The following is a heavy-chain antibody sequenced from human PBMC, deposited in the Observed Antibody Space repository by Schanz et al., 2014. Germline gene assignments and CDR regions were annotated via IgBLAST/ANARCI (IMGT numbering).Heavy chain of an antibody. CDR3: AKDSIVVVPAALHYYGMDV. D-gene: IGHD2-2*01. CDR1: RFTFSSYT. Sequence: QVQLVESGGGVVQPGRSLRLSCAASRFTFSSYTMHWVRQAPGKGLEWVALISYDGSNKYYADSVKGRFAISRENSKNTMFLQMSSLRPEDTAVYYCAKDSIVVVPAALHYYGMDVWGQGTTVTVSS. J-gene: IGHJ6*02. V-gene: IGHV3-30*09. CDR2: ISYDGSNK.